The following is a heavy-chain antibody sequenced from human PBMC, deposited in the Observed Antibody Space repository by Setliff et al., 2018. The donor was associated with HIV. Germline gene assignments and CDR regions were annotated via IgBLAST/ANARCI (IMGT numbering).Heavy chain of an antibody. CDR3: SRSGVPPNYYYGMDV. CDR1: GYTFTTYG. J-gene: IGHJ6*02. V-gene: IGHV1-18*04. CDR2: INSYNGNT. Sequence: GASVKVSCKASGYTFTTYGVNWVRQAPGQGLEWMGWINSYNGNTKIAQKFQARVTMTTDTSTTTAFMELKSLRADDTGIYYCSRSGVPPNYYYGMDVWGQGTTVTVSS. D-gene: IGHD3-10*01.